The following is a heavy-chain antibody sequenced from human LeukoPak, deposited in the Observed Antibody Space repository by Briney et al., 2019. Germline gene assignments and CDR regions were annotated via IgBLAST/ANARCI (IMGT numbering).Heavy chain of an antibody. V-gene: IGHV3-7*01. Sequence: GGSLRLSCAASGFNFSINWMTWVRQAPGKGLEWVANIQDDGVEKNYVESVKGRFIISRDNAKDSLFLQMSSLRDEDTALYYCARGYAAIPDWRQGTVVTVSS. CDR2: IQDDGVEK. CDR3: ARGYAAIPD. D-gene: IGHD3-16*01. J-gene: IGHJ4*02. CDR1: GFNFSINW.